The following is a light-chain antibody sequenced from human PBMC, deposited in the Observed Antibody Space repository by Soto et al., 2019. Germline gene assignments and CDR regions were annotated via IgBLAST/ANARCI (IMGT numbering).Light chain of an antibody. CDR3: QKYDSAPWT. CDR1: QGISNY. V-gene: IGKV1-27*01. CDR2: GAS. Sequence: EIQMTQSPSSLSASVGDRVTITCRASQGISNYLAWYQQKPGKVPKLLIYGASTLQSGVPSRLSGSGSGTDFTLIINSLQPEDVPTYYCQKYDSAPWTFGQGTKVEIK. J-gene: IGKJ1*01.